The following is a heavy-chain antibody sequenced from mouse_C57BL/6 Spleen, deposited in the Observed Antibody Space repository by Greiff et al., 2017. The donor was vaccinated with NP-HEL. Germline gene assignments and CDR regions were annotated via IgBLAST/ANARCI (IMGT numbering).Heavy chain of an antibody. CDR3: TQSLNYFDY. V-gene: IGHV6-3*01. Sequence: EVNLVESGGGLVQPGGSMKLSCVASGFTFSNYWMNWVRQSPEKGLEWVAQIRLKSDNYATHYAESVKGRFTISRDASKSSVYLQMNNLRAEDTGIYYCTQSLNYFDYWGQGTTLTVSS. CDR1: GFTFSNYW. J-gene: IGHJ2*01. CDR2: IRLKSDNYAT.